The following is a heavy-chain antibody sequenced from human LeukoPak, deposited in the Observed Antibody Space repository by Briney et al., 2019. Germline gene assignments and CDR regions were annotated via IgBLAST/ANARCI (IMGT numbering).Heavy chain of an antibody. D-gene: IGHD6-19*01. J-gene: IGHJ6*03. CDR3: ARTRGYSSGWYSYYYYMDV. Sequence: ASVKVSCKASGYTFTSYGISWVRQATGQGLEWMGWMNPNSGNTGYAQKFQGRVTMTRNTSISTAYMELSSLRSEDTAVYYCARTRGYSSGWYSYYYYMDVWGKGTTVTVSS. CDR1: GYTFTSYG. V-gene: IGHV1-8*02. CDR2: MNPNSGNT.